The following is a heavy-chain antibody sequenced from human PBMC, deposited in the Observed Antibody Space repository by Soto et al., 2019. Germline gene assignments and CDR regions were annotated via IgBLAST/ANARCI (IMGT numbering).Heavy chain of an antibody. CDR3: ARGRVEDSSGWATYFDY. Sequence: EVQLVESGGGLVQPGGSLRLSCAASGFTFSGYSMFWVRQAPGKGLEYVSAINTNGVNTFYAKSVKGRFTISIDNSKNTMYLQMGSLRAEDMAVYYFARGRVEDSSGWATYFDYWGQGTLVTVSS. CDR2: INTNGVNT. V-gene: IGHV3-64*01. CDR1: GFTFSGYS. D-gene: IGHD6-19*01. J-gene: IGHJ4*02.